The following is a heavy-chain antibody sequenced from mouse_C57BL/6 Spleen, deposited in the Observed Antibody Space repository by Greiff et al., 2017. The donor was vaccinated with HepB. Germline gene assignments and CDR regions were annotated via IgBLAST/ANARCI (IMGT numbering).Heavy chain of an antibody. Sequence: EVKLLESGPGLVKPSQSLSLTCSVTGYSITSGYYWNWIRQFPGNKLEWMGYISYDGSNNYNPSLKNRISITRDTSKNQFFLKLNSVTTEDTATYYCARGKLGGWYFDVWGTGTTVTVSS. CDR2: ISYDGSN. CDR3: ARGKLGGWYFDV. V-gene: IGHV3-6*01. CDR1: GYSITSGYY. D-gene: IGHD4-1*01. J-gene: IGHJ1*03.